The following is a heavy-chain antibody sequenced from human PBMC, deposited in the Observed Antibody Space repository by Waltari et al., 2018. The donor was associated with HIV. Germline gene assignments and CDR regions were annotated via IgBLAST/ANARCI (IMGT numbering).Heavy chain of an antibody. CDR3: ARGWVRRDYGMDV. V-gene: IGHV4-34*01. Sequence: QVQLQQWGAGLLKPSEPLSLTCAVYGGSFSGYSRSWNRQPPGKGLEWIGEINHSGSTNYNPSLKSRVTISVDTSKNQFSLKLSSVTAADTAVYYCARGWVRRDYGMDVWGQGTTVTVSS. J-gene: IGHJ6*02. CDR1: GGSFSGYS. CDR2: INHSGST. D-gene: IGHD7-27*01.